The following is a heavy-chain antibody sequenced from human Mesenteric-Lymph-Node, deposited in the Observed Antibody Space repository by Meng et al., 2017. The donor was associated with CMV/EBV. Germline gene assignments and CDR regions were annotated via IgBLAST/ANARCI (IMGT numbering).Heavy chain of an antibody. CDR2: ISWNSDSI. V-gene: IGHV3-9*01. Sequence: SLKISCAASGFTFRDYAMYWVRQAPGKGLEWVSGISWNSDSIGYADSVKGRFTISRDNAKNSLYLQMNSLRAEDTALYYCAKDQQYQLLMYGMDVWGQGTTVTVSS. CDR1: GFTFRDYA. J-gene: IGHJ6*02. D-gene: IGHD2-2*01. CDR3: AKDQQYQLLMYGMDV.